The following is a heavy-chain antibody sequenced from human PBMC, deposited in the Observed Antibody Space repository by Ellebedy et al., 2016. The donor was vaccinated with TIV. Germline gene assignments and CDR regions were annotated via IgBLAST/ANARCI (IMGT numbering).Heavy chain of an antibody. Sequence: ASVKVSCXASGYNFTRYGTSWVRQAPGQGLEWMGWISAYNGNTKYAEKVQGRVTMTTDTSTSTAYMELRSLRSDDTAVYYCARGGYSYAHWGQGTLVTVSS. CDR3: ARGGYSYAH. J-gene: IGHJ4*02. D-gene: IGHD5-18*01. V-gene: IGHV1-18*01. CDR2: ISAYNGNT. CDR1: GYNFTRYG.